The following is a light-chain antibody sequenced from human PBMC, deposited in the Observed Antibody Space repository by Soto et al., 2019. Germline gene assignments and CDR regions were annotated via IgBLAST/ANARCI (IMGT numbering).Light chain of an antibody. J-gene: IGLJ1*01. CDR1: SSDVGGYNS. Sequence: QSVLTQPASVSGSPGQSITISCTGTSSDVGGYNSVSWYQQHPGKAPKLMIYDVSNRPSGVSNRFSGSKSANTASLTISGLQAEDEADYYCSSYTSVSTPFYVFGTGTKLTVL. CDR3: SSYTSVSTPFYV. CDR2: DVS. V-gene: IGLV2-14*01.